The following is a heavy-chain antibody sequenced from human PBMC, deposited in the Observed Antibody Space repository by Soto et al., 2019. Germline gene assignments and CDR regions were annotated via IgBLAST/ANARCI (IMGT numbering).Heavy chain of an antibody. CDR1: GFTFSSYS. D-gene: IGHD2-2*01. V-gene: IGHV3-21*01. CDR2: ISSSSSYI. CDR3: ARARRYCSSTSCSPGYYGMDV. J-gene: IGHJ6*02. Sequence: GGSLRLSCAASGFTFSSYSMNWVRQAPGKGLEWVSSISSSSSYIYYADSVKGRFTISRDNAKNSLYLQMNSLRAEDTAVYYCARARRYCSSTSCSPGYYGMDVWGQGTTVTVS.